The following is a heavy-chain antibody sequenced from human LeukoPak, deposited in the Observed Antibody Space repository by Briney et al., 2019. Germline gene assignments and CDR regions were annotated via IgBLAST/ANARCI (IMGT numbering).Heavy chain of an antibody. CDR1: GYTFTSYG. Sequence: ASVKVSCKASGYTFTSYGISWVRQAPGQGLEWMGWISAYNGNTNYAQKLQGRVTMTTDTSTSTAYMELRSLRSDDTAVYYCARDRYSNYDYYMDVWGKGTTVTVSS. D-gene: IGHD4-11*01. V-gene: IGHV1-18*01. CDR2: ISAYNGNT. J-gene: IGHJ6*03. CDR3: ARDRYSNYDYYMDV.